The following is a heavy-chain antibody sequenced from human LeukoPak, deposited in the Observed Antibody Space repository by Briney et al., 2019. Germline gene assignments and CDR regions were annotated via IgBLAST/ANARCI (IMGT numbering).Heavy chain of an antibody. J-gene: IGHJ4*02. CDR3: ARIIGYSNQFDY. D-gene: IGHD5-18*01. Sequence: GGSLRLSCAASGFTVSSNYMSWVRQAPGKGLMWVSRINTDGTRTTYADSVRGRFTISRDNAKSTLYLQMSSLKAEDTAVYYCARIIGYSNQFDYWGQGTLVTVSS. CDR1: GFTVSSNY. V-gene: IGHV3-74*01. CDR2: INTDGTRT.